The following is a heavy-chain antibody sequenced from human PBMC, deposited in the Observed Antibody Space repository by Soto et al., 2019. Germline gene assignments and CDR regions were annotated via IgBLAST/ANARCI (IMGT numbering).Heavy chain of an antibody. CDR1: GGSINSGAYH. CDR2: ISYRGTT. J-gene: IGHJ5*02. D-gene: IGHD1-1*01. V-gene: IGHV4-31*03. Sequence: QVQLQESGPRLVKPSQDLSLTCTVSGGSINSGAYHWSWVRQHPGKGLEWIGAISYRGTTYSNPSLQSSMTMSVDPSKTQLSLKLSSVTAADTAVYYCARMSATGTRWFDPWGPGTLVTVSS. CDR3: ARMSATGTRWFDP.